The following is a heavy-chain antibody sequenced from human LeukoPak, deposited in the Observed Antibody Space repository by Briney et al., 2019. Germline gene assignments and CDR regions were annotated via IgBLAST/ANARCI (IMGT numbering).Heavy chain of an antibody. CDR3: ARVDQGYYYGSGSYGSPGVPYYYYMDV. D-gene: IGHD3-10*01. V-gene: IGHV1-18*01. Sequence: ASVKVSCKASRYTFTSYGISWVRQAPGQGLEWMGWISAYNGNTNYAQKLQGRVTMTTDTSTSTAYMELRSLRSDDTAVYYCARVDQGYYYGSGSYGSPGVPYYYYMDVWGKGTTVTVSS. CDR1: RYTFTSYG. J-gene: IGHJ6*03. CDR2: ISAYNGNT.